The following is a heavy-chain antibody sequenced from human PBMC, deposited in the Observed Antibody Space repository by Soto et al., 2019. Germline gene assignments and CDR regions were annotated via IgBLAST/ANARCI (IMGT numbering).Heavy chain of an antibody. Sequence: ASVKVSCKASGYTFTSYGISWVRQAPGQGLEWMGWISAYNGNTNYAQKLQGRVTMTTDTSTSTAYMELRSLRSDDTAAYYCARDVGSIRFLEWLFAPGLDVWGQGTTVTVSS. CDR2: ISAYNGNT. J-gene: IGHJ6*02. D-gene: IGHD3-3*01. CDR3: ARDVGSIRFLEWLFAPGLDV. V-gene: IGHV1-18*04. CDR1: GYTFTSYG.